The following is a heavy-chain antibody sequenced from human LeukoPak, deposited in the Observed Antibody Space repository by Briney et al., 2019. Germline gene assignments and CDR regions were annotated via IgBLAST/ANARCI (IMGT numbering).Heavy chain of an antibody. CDR3: AKGGGYFDWLLPYYFDY. J-gene: IGHJ4*02. V-gene: IGHV3-23*01. CDR2: ISVSGNT. D-gene: IGHD3-9*01. CDR1: GFTLSSYA. Sequence: GGSLRLSCAASGFTLSSYAMSWVRQGPGKGLEWVSAISVSGNTYHADSVKGRFTISRDSYKNTLYLQMNSLRAEDTAVYYRAKGGGYFDWLLPYYFDYWGQGTLVTVSS.